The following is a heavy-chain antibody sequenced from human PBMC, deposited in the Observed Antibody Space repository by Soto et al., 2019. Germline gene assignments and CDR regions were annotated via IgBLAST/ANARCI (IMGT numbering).Heavy chain of an antibody. J-gene: IGHJ4*02. V-gene: IGHV3-23*01. Sequence: GSLRLSCAASGFTFSNYAMSWVRQAPGKGLEWVSAISGDSGSTYYADSVKGRFTISRDNSKNTLYRQMNSLRADDTAVYYCATNPGGGGYWGQGTLVTVS. CDR2: ISGDSGST. D-gene: IGHD3-10*01. CDR1: GFTFSNYA. CDR3: ATNPGGGGY.